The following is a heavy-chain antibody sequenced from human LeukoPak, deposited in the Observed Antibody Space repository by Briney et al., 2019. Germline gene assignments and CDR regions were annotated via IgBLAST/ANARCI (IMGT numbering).Heavy chain of an antibody. J-gene: IGHJ5*02. Sequence: PGGSLRLSCAASGFTFSNHNMNWVRQAPGKGLEWVGRTRNKANSYTTEYAASVKGRFTISRDDSKNSLYLQMDSLKTEDTAVYYCARGQGGGSYYGNWFDPWGQGTLVTVSS. CDR1: GFTFSNHN. CDR2: TRNKANSYTT. CDR3: ARGQGGGSYYGNWFDP. D-gene: IGHD1-26*01. V-gene: IGHV3-72*01.